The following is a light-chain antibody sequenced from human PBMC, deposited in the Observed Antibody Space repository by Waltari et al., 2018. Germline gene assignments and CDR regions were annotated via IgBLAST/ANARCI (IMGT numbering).Light chain of an antibody. Sequence: EIVMTQSPATLSVSPGERATLSCRASQSVRSNLAWYQQKPGKAPRLLIYGASTRATGIPARFSGSGSGTEFTLTISSLQSEDFAVYYCQQYNNLPPYTFGQGTKLEI. CDR3: QQYNNLPPYT. V-gene: IGKV3-15*01. J-gene: IGKJ2*01. CDR1: QSVRSN. CDR2: GAS.